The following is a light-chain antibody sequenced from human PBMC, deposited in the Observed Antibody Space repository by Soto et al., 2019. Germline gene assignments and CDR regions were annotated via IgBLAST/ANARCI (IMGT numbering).Light chain of an antibody. CDR3: QQYGLPPHS. V-gene: IGKV3-20*01. J-gene: IGKJ2*01. CDR2: GAS. Sequence: EIVLTQSPGTLSLSPGERATLSCRASQSVYNNYLAWYQQKPGQTPRLLVNGASNRATGIPDRFSGGCSGTDFTLTISSLEPEDFAVYYCQQYGLPPHSFGQGTRVEIK. CDR1: QSVYNNY.